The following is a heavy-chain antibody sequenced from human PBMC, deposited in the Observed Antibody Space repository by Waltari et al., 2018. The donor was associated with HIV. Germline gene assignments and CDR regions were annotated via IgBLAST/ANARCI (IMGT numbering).Heavy chain of an antibody. V-gene: IGHV3-74*01. CDR2: IKTDGTIT. CDR1: GFIFDSYW. Sequence: DVQLVESGGGLVQPGGSLRLSCGASGFIFDSYWMFWVRQAPGEGLVWVARIKTDGTITTYADSVKGRFVISRDNAKNTLFLQMNSLRAEDTAVYYCTRTLQDLYFFDEWGQGTLVTVSS. J-gene: IGHJ4*02. D-gene: IGHD1-1*01. CDR3: TRTLQDLYFFDE.